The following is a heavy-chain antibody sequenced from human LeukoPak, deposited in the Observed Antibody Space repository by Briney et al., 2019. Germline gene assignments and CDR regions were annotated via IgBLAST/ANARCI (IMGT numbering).Heavy chain of an antibody. J-gene: IGHJ4*02. CDR2: ISTSGDNT. CDR1: GFTFVNYA. Sequence: GGPLRLSCAASGFTFVNYAMTWVRQAPGKGLEWVSAISTSGDNTYYTDSVKGRFTISRDNSRDTLYLQMNSLRVEDTAVYYCAKGKITFGGIIVHWGQGTLVTVSS. CDR3: AKGKITFGGIIVH. V-gene: IGHV3-23*01. D-gene: IGHD3-16*02.